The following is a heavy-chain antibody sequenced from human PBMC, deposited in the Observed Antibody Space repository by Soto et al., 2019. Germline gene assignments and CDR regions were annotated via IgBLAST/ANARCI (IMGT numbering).Heavy chain of an antibody. CDR1: GFTFSSYG. Sequence: GGSLRLSCAASGFTFSSYGMHWVRQAPGKGLEWVAVIWYDGSNKYYADSVKGRFTISRNNSKNTLYLQMNSLRAEDTAVYYCARDIRGITFGGVIVPDYWGQGTLVTVSS. V-gene: IGHV3-33*01. J-gene: IGHJ4*02. CDR3: ARDIRGITFGGVIVPDY. D-gene: IGHD3-16*02. CDR2: IWYDGSNK.